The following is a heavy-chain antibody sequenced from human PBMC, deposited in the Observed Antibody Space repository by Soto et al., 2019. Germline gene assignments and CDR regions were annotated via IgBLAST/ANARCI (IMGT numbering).Heavy chain of an antibody. CDR2: VTAYNDER. Sequence: QVQLVQSGAEVKKPGASLRVSCKASGYTFTSYGIDWARQAPGQGLERIGWVTAYNDERKFAEKFQDRPSMTTDTATTTAFMELRSLRSDDTAMYYCARFDFWGGYSQDHWGQGNLVKVSS. D-gene: IGHD3-3*01. V-gene: IGHV1-18*04. CDR1: GYTFTSYG. CDR3: ARFDFWGGYSQDH. J-gene: IGHJ4*02.